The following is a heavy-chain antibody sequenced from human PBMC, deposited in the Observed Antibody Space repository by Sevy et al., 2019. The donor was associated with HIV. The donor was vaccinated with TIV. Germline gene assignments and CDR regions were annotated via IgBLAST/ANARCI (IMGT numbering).Heavy chain of an antibody. Sequence: ASVKVSCKASGGTFTRSAISWVRQAPGQGLEWMGAIIPIFATANYAQRFQGRVTITADDSTSTAFMELSSLRAEDTAVYYCARQIREAAQPPRMDVRGQGTTVTVSS. CDR1: GGTFTRSA. CDR2: IIPIFATA. V-gene: IGHV1-69*13. D-gene: IGHD2-15*01. CDR3: ARQIREAAQPPRMDV. J-gene: IGHJ6*02.